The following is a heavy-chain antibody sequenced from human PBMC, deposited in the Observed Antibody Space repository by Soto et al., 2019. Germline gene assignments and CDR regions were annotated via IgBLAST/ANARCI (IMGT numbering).Heavy chain of an antibody. CDR1: GDTFSSYT. CDR2: IIPILGIA. Sequence: SVKVSCKASGDTFSSYTISWVRQAPGQGLEWMGRIIPILGIANYAQKFQGRVTITADKSTSTAYMELSSLRSEDTAVYYCATGEGYYEFWSGPVYMDVWGKGTTVTVSS. J-gene: IGHJ6*03. D-gene: IGHD3-3*01. V-gene: IGHV1-69*02. CDR3: ATGEGYYEFWSGPVYMDV.